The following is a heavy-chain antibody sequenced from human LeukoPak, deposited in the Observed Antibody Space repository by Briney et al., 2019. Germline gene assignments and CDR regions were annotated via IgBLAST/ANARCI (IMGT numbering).Heavy chain of an antibody. D-gene: IGHD6-13*01. CDR1: GFTFGSYE. Sequence: PGGSLRLSCAASGFTFGSYEMNWVRQAPGKGLEWVAYIGTIISTTYYADSVKGRFTVSRDDAESSLYLQMSSLRAEDTAIYYCARSVYDLRGQRLVPGLDYWGQGTLVTVSS. CDR2: IGTIISTT. CDR3: ARSVYDLRGQRLVPGLDY. J-gene: IGHJ4*02. V-gene: IGHV3-48*03.